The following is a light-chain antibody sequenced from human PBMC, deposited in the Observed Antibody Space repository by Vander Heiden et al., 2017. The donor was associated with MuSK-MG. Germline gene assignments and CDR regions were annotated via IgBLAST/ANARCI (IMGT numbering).Light chain of an antibody. CDR1: SSNSGAGYD. V-gene: IGLV1-40*01. Sequence: QSVLTQPPSAPGAPGRRVTISCTGSSSNSGAGYDVHWYQQLPGTAPKLLIYGNSNRPSGVPDRFSGSKSGTSASLAITGLQAEDEADYYCQSYDSSLSGVVFGGGTKLTVL. J-gene: IGLJ2*01. CDR2: GNS. CDR3: QSYDSSLSGVV.